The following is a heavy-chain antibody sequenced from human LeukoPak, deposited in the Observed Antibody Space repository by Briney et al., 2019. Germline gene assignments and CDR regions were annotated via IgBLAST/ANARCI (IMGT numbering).Heavy chain of an antibody. Sequence: PGRSLRLSCAASGFTFSSYGMHWVRQAPGKGLEWVAVISYDGSNKYYADSVKGRFTISRDNSKNTLYLQMSSLRAEDTAVYYCAKEGNTAMVSYYYYYGMDVWGQGTTVTVSS. CDR2: ISYDGSNK. CDR1: GFTFSSYG. CDR3: AKEGNTAMVSYYYYYGMDV. D-gene: IGHD5-18*01. V-gene: IGHV3-30*18. J-gene: IGHJ6*02.